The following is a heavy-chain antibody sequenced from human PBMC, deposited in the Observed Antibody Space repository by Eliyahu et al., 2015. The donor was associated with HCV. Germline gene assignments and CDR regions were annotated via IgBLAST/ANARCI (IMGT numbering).Heavy chain of an antibody. CDR3: ARGDYGDGGPNQEGAFDI. J-gene: IGHJ3*02. CDR2: IXPNSGGX. CDR1: GYTFTDYY. Sequence: QVQVVQSGAEVKKPGASVEVSCKASGYTFTDYYMHWVRQAPGRGLEWVGWIXPNSGGXSNAQKFQGRVTMTRDTFISTAYMELTRLTSDDTAVYYCARGDYGDGGPNQEGAFDIWGQGTMVTVSS. V-gene: IGHV1-2*02. D-gene: IGHD4-17*01.